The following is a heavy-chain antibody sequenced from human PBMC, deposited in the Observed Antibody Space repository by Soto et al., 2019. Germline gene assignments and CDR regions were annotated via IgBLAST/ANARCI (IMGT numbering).Heavy chain of an antibody. CDR1: GGSFSGYY. Sequence: SETLSLTCAVYGGSFSGYYWTWIRQPPGKGLEWIGEINHSGSTNYKPSLRSRATISVDTSKNQLSLKVNSVTAADTAVYYCARGRTLITGTSLDYWGQGTLVTVSS. CDR3: ARGRTLITGTSLDY. CDR2: INHSGST. V-gene: IGHV4-34*01. J-gene: IGHJ4*02. D-gene: IGHD1-20*01.